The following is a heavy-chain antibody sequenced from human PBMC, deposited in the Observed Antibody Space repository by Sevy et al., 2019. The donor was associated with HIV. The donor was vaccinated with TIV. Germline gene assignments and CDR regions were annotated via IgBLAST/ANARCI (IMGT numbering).Heavy chain of an antibody. CDR3: ASDLRRITMIVGGFDY. Sequence: GGSLRLSCSGSAFTFSSYSMFWVRQAPGKGLEWVAAISYDGSTKYYADSVKGRFTISRDNSKNTLYLQMHSLRTEDTAEYCCASDLRRITMIVGGFDYWGQGTLVTVSS. CDR2: ISYDGSTK. J-gene: IGHJ4*02. CDR1: AFTFSSYS. D-gene: IGHD3-22*01. V-gene: IGHV3-30-3*01.